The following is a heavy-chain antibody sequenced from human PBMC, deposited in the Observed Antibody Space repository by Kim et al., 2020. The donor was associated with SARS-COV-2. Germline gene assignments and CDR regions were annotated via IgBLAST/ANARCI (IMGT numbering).Heavy chain of an antibody. J-gene: IGHJ3*02. CDR3: ARRSGSYVFDI. Sequence: GGSLRLSCAASGFIFSNYVMSWVRQAPGEGLEWVSSIRSSGDSTYYADSVKGRFTISRDNSENTLYLQMNSLRAEDTAVYYCARRSGSYVFDIWGQGTKVTVSS. V-gene: IGHV3-23*01. CDR2: IRSSGDST. CDR1: GFIFSNYV. D-gene: IGHD3-10*01.